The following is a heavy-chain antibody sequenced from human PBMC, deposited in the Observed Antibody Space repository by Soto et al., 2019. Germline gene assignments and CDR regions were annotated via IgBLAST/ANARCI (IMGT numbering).Heavy chain of an antibody. D-gene: IGHD2-15*01. CDR2: IYHSGST. CDR1: GYSISSGYY. CDR3: ARVIESSTLCSGGRCYPTTFDY. V-gene: IGHV4-38-2*01. J-gene: IGHJ4*02. Sequence: SETLSLSCAVSGYSISSGYYWGWIRQPPGKGLEWIGSIYHSGSTYYIPSLKSRVTTSVDTSKNQFSLRLSSVTAADTAVYYCARVIESSTLCSGGRCYPTTFDYSGQATLVTVSS.